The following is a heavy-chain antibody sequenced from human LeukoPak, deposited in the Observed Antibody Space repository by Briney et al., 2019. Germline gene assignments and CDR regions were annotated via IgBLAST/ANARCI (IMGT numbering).Heavy chain of an antibody. CDR2: MYYGGNT. CDR3: ARGSSGWLFYFDY. J-gene: IGHJ4*02. CDR1: GGSMTNYY. D-gene: IGHD6-19*01. Sequence: SETLSLTCTVSGGSMTNYYWSWIRQPPGKGLEWIGYMYYGGNTNYNPSLKSRVTISVDTSKNHFSLRLSSVTAADTAVYYCARGSSGWLFYFDYWGQGTLVTVSS. V-gene: IGHV4-59*12.